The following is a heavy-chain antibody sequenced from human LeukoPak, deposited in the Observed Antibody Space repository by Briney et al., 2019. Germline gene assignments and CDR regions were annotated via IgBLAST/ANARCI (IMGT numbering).Heavy chain of an antibody. CDR3: ANEIRPNDY. V-gene: IGHV3-23*01. Sequence: GGSLRLSCATSEFDFSSHAMTWVRQAPGKGLEWVSAISISGSKTYYADSVKGRFTISRDNSKNTLYLQMNSLRAEDTAVYYCANEIRPNDYWGQGTQVTVSS. J-gene: IGHJ4*02. D-gene: IGHD4-17*01. CDR1: EFDFSSHA. CDR2: ISISGSKT.